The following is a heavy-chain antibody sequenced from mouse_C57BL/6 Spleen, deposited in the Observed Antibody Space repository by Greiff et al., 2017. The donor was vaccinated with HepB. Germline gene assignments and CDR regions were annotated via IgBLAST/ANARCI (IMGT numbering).Heavy chain of an antibody. CDR3: ARHDDYDGDFDY. Sequence: EVNVVESGGGLVKPGGSLKLSCAASGFTFSSYTMSWVRQTPEKRLEWVATISGGGGNTYYPDSVKGRFTISRDNAKNTLYLQMSSLRSEDTALYYCARHDDYDGDFDYWGQGTTLTVSS. CDR1: GFTFSSYT. J-gene: IGHJ2*01. CDR2: ISGGGGNT. D-gene: IGHD2-4*01. V-gene: IGHV5-9*01.